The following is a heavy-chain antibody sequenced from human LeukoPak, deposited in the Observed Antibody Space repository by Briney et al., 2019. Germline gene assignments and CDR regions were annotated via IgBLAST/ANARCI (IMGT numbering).Heavy chain of an antibody. V-gene: IGHV3-23*01. CDR3: AKDIQLST. J-gene: IGHJ3*01. CDR2: IGSSGGST. D-gene: IGHD5-24*01. CDR1: GFTFSSAA. Sequence: SGGSLRLSCAASGFTFSSAAMTWVRQAPGKGLEWVSLIGSSGGSTCYADSVKGRFTISRDNSKNTLSLQMNSLRVEVTAIYYCAKDIQLSTWGLGTMVTVSS.